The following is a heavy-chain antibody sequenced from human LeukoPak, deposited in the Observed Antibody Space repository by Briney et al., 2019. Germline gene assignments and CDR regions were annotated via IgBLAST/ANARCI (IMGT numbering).Heavy chain of an antibody. CDR1: GYTFTGYY. D-gene: IGHD6-13*01. CDR2: INPNSGGT. Sequence: ASVKVSCKASGYTFTGYYMHWVRQAPGQGLEWMGWINPNSGGTNYAQKFQGRVTMTRDTSISTAYMELSRLRSDDTAVYYCAFLYSSSWYGGGYYFDYWGQGTLVTVSS. V-gene: IGHV1-2*02. J-gene: IGHJ4*02. CDR3: AFLYSSSWYGGGYYFDY.